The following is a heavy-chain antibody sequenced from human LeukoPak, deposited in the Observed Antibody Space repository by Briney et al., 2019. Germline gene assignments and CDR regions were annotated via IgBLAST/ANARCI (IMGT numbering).Heavy chain of an antibody. D-gene: IGHD4-17*01. Sequence: ASVKVSCKASGYTFTNFGISWVRQAPGQGLEWMGWISAYNGNTNYAQRLQGRVTMTTDTSTSTAYMELRSLRSDDTAVYYCARDRDYGDYNTQDLFVFWGQGTLVTVSS. CDR2: ISAYNGNT. J-gene: IGHJ4*02. CDR1: GYTFTNFG. V-gene: IGHV1-18*01. CDR3: ARDRDYGDYNTQDLFVF.